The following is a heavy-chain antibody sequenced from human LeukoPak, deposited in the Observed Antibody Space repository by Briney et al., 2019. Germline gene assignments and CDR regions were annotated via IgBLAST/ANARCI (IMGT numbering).Heavy chain of an antibody. CDR1: GFTVSSNY. CDR3: ARDVVGATYFD. V-gene: IGHV3-53*01. J-gene: IGHJ4*02. Sequence: GGSLRLSCAASGFTVSSNYMSWVRQAPGKGLEWVSIIYSGGSTSYADSVKGRFTISRDNSKNTLYLQMNSLRAEDTAVYYCARDVVGATYFDWGQGTLVTVSS. D-gene: IGHD1-26*01. CDR2: IYSGGST.